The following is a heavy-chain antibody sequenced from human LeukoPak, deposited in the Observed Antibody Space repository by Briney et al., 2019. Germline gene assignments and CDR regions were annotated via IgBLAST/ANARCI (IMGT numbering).Heavy chain of an antibody. J-gene: IGHJ4*02. Sequence: PGRSLRLSCAASGFTFSSYGMHWVRQAPGKGLEWVAVISYDGSNKYYADSVKGRFTISRDNSKNTLYLQTNSLRPEDTAVYYCAEGSAAGMLYYFDYWGQGTLVTVSS. V-gene: IGHV3-30*18. CDR3: AEGSAAGMLYYFDY. CDR2: ISYDGSNK. D-gene: IGHD6-13*01. CDR1: GFTFSSYG.